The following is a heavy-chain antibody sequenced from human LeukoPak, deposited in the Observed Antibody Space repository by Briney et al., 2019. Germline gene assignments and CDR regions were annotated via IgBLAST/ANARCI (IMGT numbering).Heavy chain of an antibody. D-gene: IGHD3-22*01. CDR1: GFTFSSYA. Sequence: PGGSLGLSCAASGFTFSSYAMSWVRQAPGKGLEWVSAISGSGGSTYYADSVKGRFTISRDNSKNTLYLQMNSLRAEDTAVYYCAKIGRMYYYDSSGYNDYWGQGTLVTVSS. CDR2: ISGSGGST. CDR3: AKIGRMYYYDSSGYNDY. J-gene: IGHJ4*02. V-gene: IGHV3-23*01.